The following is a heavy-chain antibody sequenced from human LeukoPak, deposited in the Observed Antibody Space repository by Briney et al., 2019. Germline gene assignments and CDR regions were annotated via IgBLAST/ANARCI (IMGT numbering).Heavy chain of an antibody. CDR1: GDSVPSNSAA. Sequence: SQTLSLTFAFSGDSVPSNSAAWNWIRQSPSRGLEWLGRTYYRSKWYNDYAVSVKSRITINPDTSKNQFSLQLNSVTPQDTAVYYCARRAQGSNYFDYWGQGTLVTVSS. V-gene: IGHV6-1*01. CDR2: TYYRSKWYN. CDR3: ARRAQGSNYFDY. J-gene: IGHJ4*02.